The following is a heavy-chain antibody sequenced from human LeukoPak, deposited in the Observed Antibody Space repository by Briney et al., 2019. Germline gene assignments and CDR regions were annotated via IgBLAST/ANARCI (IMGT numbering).Heavy chain of an antibody. Sequence: GSLRLSCAASGFPFSDYSMNWVRQAPGKGLEWISYIGISSGNTKYADSVKGRFTISGDNAKSSLYLQMNSLRVEDTAVYYCARDYNYAFDNWGQGTLVTVSS. CDR2: IGISSGNT. J-gene: IGHJ4*02. D-gene: IGHD1-1*01. CDR1: GFPFSDYS. V-gene: IGHV3-48*04. CDR3: ARDYNYAFDN.